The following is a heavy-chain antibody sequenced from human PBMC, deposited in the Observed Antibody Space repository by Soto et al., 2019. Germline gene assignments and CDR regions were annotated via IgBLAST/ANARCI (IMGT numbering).Heavy chain of an antibody. CDR3: ATANAPDAFDM. CDR2: INPAGNVQ. V-gene: IGHV3-7*01. Sequence: VQLVESGGGLVQPGESLRLSCTASGLTFSISWMTWFRQAPGEGLEWVSNINPAGNVQHYADSVKERFTISRDNAKNSLFLQMSGLRVEDTAVYYCATANAPDAFDMWGQGTMVTVSS. J-gene: IGHJ3*02. CDR1: GLTFSISW.